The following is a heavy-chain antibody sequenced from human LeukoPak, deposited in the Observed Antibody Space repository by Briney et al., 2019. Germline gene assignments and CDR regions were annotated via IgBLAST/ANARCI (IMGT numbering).Heavy chain of an antibody. Sequence: PSETLSLTCTVSGGSISSHYWSWIRQPPGKGLERIGYIYYIGSTNYNPSLKSRVTISVDTSKNQFSLKLSSVSAADTAVYYCAREGPFYCSSTSCSAFDIWGQGTMVTVSS. V-gene: IGHV4-59*11. CDR1: GGSISSHY. CDR3: AREGPFYCSSTSCSAFDI. D-gene: IGHD2-2*01. J-gene: IGHJ3*02. CDR2: IYYIGST.